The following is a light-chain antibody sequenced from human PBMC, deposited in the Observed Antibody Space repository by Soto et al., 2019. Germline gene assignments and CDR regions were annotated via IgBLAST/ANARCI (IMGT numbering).Light chain of an antibody. V-gene: IGKV1-39*01. Sequence: DIQMTQSPSSLSASVGDRVTITCRASQSISSYLNWYQQKPGKAPKLLIYAASSLQSGVPSRFSGSGSGTDFTLTISCLQSEDFATYYCQQYNSYSSTFGQGTRLEIK. CDR1: QSISSY. J-gene: IGKJ5*01. CDR3: QQYNSYSST. CDR2: AAS.